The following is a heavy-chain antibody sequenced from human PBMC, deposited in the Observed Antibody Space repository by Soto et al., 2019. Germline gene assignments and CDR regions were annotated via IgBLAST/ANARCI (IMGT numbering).Heavy chain of an antibody. J-gene: IGHJ3*02. CDR1: GFAFSNVW. CDR3: TTNDAFDI. V-gene: IGHV3-15*01. CDR2: IKNKIDAETT. Sequence: GGSLRLSCAASGFAFSNVWMSWVRQAPGKGLEWVGRIKNKIDAETTDYAAPVKGRFTISRDDSKNTVYLQMNSLKSEDTALYYCTTNDAFDIWGQGTMVTVSS.